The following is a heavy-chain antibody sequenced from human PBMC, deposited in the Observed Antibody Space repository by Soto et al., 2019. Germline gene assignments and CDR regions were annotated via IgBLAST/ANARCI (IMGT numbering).Heavy chain of an antibody. V-gene: IGHV1-69*01. D-gene: IGHD3-10*02. CDR2: IIPIFGTT. CDR3: ARHISYQPLFSGFDY. J-gene: IGHJ4*02. CDR1: GGTFSRYT. Sequence: QVQLVQSGAEVRKPGSSVKVSCKASGGTFSRYTISWVRQAPGQGLQWMGGIIPIFGTTNYAQKFQGRVTFTSDESTSTAYMDLSSLRSEDTAVYYCARHISYQPLFSGFDYWGQGTPVTVSS.